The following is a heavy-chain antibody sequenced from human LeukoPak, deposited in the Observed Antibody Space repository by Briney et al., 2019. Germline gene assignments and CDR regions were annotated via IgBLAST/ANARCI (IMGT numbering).Heavy chain of an antibody. CDR2: INPNNGGT. V-gene: IGHV1-2*02. CDR1: GYTFNGYY. J-gene: IGHJ4*02. CDR3: ARDSGDVPDY. D-gene: IGHD3-10*01. Sequence: EASVKVSCKSSGYTFNGYYMHWVRQAPGQGLEWMGWINPNNGGTKYAQNFQGRVTMTRDTSISTAYMELDRLRFDDTAVYYCARDSGDVPDYWGQGTLVTVSS.